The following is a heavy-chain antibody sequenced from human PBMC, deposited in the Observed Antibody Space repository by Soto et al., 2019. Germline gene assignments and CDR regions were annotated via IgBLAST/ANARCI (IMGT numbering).Heavy chain of an antibody. Sequence: QVQLQESGPGLVKSSETLSLTCTVSGGAVSSGSYYWSWIRQPPGKGLEWIGYVHYSGSTNYSPSLKSRVTISVDTSKNQFSLKLNSVTAADTAVYYCARDRYRYSGGSYYYYGMDVWGQGTTVTVSS. CDR1: GGAVSSGSYY. CDR2: VHYSGST. J-gene: IGHJ6*02. D-gene: IGHD1-26*01. CDR3: ARDRYRYSGGSYYYYGMDV. V-gene: IGHV4-61*01.